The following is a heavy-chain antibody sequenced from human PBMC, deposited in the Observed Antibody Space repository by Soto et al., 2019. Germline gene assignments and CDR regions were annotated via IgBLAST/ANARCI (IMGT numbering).Heavy chain of an antibody. V-gene: IGHV3-48*03. CDR1: GFTFSSYE. CDR2: ISSSGSTI. D-gene: IGHD6-13*01. J-gene: IGHJ4*02. CDR3: ARAGLYSSSWYGGFDY. Sequence: PGGSLRLSCAASGFTFSSYEMNWVRQAPGKGLEWVSYISSSGSTIYYADSVKGRFTISRDNAKNSLYLQMNSLRAEDTAVYYCARAGLYSSSWYGGFDYWGQGTLVTVS.